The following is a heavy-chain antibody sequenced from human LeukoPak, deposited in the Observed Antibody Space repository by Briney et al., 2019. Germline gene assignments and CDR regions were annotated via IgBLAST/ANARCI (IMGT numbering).Heavy chain of an antibody. CDR1: GFTFSSYS. CDR3: GKDLLLGYGSGPFDP. D-gene: IGHD3-10*01. V-gene: IGHV3-64D*06. J-gene: IGHJ5*02. CDR2: ITSNGGST. Sequence: GGSLRLSCSASGFTFSSYSMHWVRQAPGKGLEYVSAITSNGGSTYYADSVKGRFTISRDNSKNTLYLQMSSLRAEDTAVYYCGKDLLLGYGSGPFDPWGQGTLVTVSS.